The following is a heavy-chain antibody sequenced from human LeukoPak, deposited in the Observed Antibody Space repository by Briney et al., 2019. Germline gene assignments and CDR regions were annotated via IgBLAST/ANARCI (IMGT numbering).Heavy chain of an antibody. J-gene: IGHJ4*02. Sequence: GGSLRLSCAASGFTFSNAWMTWVRQAPGKGLEWVDRIKSKTDGGTTDYAAPVKGRFTISRDDSKNTLYLQMNSLKTEDTAVYYCTTPSGYYLKYWGQGTLVTVSS. CDR1: GFTFSNAW. CDR2: IKSKTDGGTT. CDR3: TTPSGYYLKY. D-gene: IGHD3-22*01. V-gene: IGHV3-15*01.